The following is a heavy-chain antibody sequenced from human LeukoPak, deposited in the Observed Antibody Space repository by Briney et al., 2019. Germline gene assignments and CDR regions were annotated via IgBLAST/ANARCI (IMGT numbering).Heavy chain of an antibody. J-gene: IGHJ4*02. CDR1: GDSLSGYY. V-gene: IGHV4-4*07. D-gene: IGHD1-1*01. CDR2: IYSSGAT. CDR3: ARPTTRIVIMQGFPDS. Sequence: SETLSLTCTVSGDSLSGYYWTWMRQPAEKGLEWIGRIYSSGATNYNPSLKSRVTMSLDTSKKKFSLSLSSVTAADTAVYYCARPTTRIVIMQGFPDSWGQGTLVTVSS.